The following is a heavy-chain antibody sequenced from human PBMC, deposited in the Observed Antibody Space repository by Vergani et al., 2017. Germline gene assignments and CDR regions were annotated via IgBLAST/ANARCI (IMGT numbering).Heavy chain of an antibody. CDR2: IYHSGST. Sequence: QVQLQESGPGLVKPSETLSLTCAVSGYSISSGYYWGWIRQPPGKGLEWIGSIYHSGSTYYNPSLKSRVTISVDTSKNQSSLKLSSVTAADTAVYYCARHSSGYRRYFDYWGQGTLVTVSS. CDR1: GYSISSGYY. CDR3: ARHSSGYRRYFDY. J-gene: IGHJ4*02. D-gene: IGHD3-22*01. V-gene: IGHV4-38-2*01.